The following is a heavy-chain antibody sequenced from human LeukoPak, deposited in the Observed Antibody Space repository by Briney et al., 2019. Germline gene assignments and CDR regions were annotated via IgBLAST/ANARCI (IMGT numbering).Heavy chain of an antibody. CDR1: GFTFSSYS. J-gene: IGHJ6*02. V-gene: IGHV3-21*01. Sequence: GRSLRLSCAASGFTFSSYSMKWVRQAAGKGLEWVSSISSSSTYIYYADSVKGRFTISRDNAKNSLYLQMNSLRAEDTAVYYCARVDCSSTSCLYYYYYGMDVWGQGTTVTVSS. D-gene: IGHD2-2*01. CDR2: ISSSSTYI. CDR3: ARVDCSSTSCLYYYYYGMDV.